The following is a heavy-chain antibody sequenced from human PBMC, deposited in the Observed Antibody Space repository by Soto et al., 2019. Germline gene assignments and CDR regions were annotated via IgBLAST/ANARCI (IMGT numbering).Heavy chain of an antibody. CDR2: ISGSGGAM. Sequence: GGSLRLSCAASGFTFSNYDMNWVRQAPGKRLEWVSFISGSGGAMDYADSVRGRFTISRDNAKNSLFLQMASLRAEDTAVYYCTAHPTGDSRFGNWGQGTLVTVSS. CDR1: GFTFSNYD. CDR3: TAHPTGDSRFGN. J-gene: IGHJ4*02. D-gene: IGHD7-27*01. V-gene: IGHV3-48*01.